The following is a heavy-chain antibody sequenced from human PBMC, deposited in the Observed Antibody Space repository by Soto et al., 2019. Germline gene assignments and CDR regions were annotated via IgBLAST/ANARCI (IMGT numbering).Heavy chain of an antibody. J-gene: IGHJ6*02. D-gene: IGHD2-8*02. CDR3: ARHLVSGRYHYGMDV. CDR1: GGSISSSSYY. Sequence: SETLSFTCTVSGGSISSSSYYWGWIRQPPGKGLEWIGSIYYSGSTYYNPSLKSRVTISVDTSKNQFSLKLSSVTAADTAVYYCARHLVSGRYHYGMDVWGQGTTVTVSS. V-gene: IGHV4-39*01. CDR2: IYYSGST.